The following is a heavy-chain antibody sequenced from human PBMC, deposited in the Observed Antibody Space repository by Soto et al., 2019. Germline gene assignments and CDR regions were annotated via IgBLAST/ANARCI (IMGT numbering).Heavy chain of an antibody. CDR3: ARDGDPFGVLSDGFDS. CDR1: GFTFSSYT. CDR2: ISYDGNNK. D-gene: IGHD3-3*01. V-gene: IGHV3-30-3*01. Sequence: QVQLVESGGGVVQPGRSLRLSCAASGFTFSSYTMHWVRQGPGKGLECVAVISYDGNNKNYADFVKGRFTISRDNSRNTVYLQMNSLRPEDTAVYYCARDGDPFGVLSDGFDSWGQGTLVTVSS. J-gene: IGHJ4*02.